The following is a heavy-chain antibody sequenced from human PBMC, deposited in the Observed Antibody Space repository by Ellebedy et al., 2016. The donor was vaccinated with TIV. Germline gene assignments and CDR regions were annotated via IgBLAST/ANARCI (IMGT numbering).Heavy chain of an antibody. Sequence: PGGSLRLSCAVSGFTFSTYWMSWVRQAPGKGLEWVANINQDGSKKYYVDSVKGRFTISGDNAKNSLYLQMNSLRAEDTAVYYCAKLAGIHPWYFDHWGQGTLVPVSS. D-gene: IGHD2-15*01. J-gene: IGHJ4*02. CDR3: AKLAGIHPWYFDH. CDR2: INQDGSKK. CDR1: GFTFSTYW. V-gene: IGHV3-7*03.